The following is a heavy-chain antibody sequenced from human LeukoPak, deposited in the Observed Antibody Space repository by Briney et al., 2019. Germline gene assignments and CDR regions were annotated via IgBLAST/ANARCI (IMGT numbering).Heavy chain of an antibody. J-gene: IGHJ4*02. V-gene: IGHV1-45*02. Sequence: GASVKVSCKASGYTFTYHYLHWVRQAPGQALEWMGWITPFNGNTNYAQTFQDRVTINKDRSTSTVYMELSSLRSEDTAMYYCARSSDSSNYLFAYWGQGTLVTVSS. D-gene: IGHD4-11*01. CDR2: ITPFNGNT. CDR1: GYTFTYHY. CDR3: ARSSDSSNYLFAY.